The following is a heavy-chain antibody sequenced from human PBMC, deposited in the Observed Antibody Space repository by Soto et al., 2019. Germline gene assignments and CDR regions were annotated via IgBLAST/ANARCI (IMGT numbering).Heavy chain of an antibody. Sequence: EVQLLESGGGLVQPEGSLRLSCAASRFTFTSYAMGWVRQAPGKGLEWVSVISSGGSTYYADSVRGRFTISRDNSKDTLSLQMNSLRAEDTAVSYCAKRRGAGGHFDYWGQGALVTVSS. J-gene: IGHJ4*02. D-gene: IGHD2-15*01. CDR1: RFTFTSYA. CDR2: ISSGGST. CDR3: AKRRGAGGHFDY. V-gene: IGHV3-23*01.